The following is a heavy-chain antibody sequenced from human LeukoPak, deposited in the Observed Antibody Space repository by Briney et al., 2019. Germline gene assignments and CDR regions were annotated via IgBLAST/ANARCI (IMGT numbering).Heavy chain of an antibody. V-gene: IGHV4-34*01. CDR2: INHSGST. CDR1: GGSFSGYY. J-gene: IGHJ4*02. Sequence: SETLSLTCAVYGGSFSGYYWSWIRQPPGKGLEWIGEINHSGSTNYNPSLKSRVTISVDTSKNQFSLKLSSVTAADTAVYYCARTPNYYDSSVYYYGGTFDYGGQGTLVTVS. CDR3: ARTPNYYDSSVYYYGGTFDY. D-gene: IGHD3-22*01.